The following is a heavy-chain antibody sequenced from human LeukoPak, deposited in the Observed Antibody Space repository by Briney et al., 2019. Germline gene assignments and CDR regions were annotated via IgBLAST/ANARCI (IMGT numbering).Heavy chain of an antibody. V-gene: IGHV4-59*01. D-gene: IGHD4-17*01. J-gene: IGHJ4*02. Sequence: SETLSLTCTVSGGSISGYYWSWIRQPPGKGLEWLGYVFYSETTNYNPSLKSRVTISVDTSKNQFSLKLSSVTATDTAVYYRARHPYGDYGLFSDYWGQGTLVTVSS. CDR3: ARHPYGDYGLFSDY. CDR2: VFYSETT. CDR1: GGSISGYY.